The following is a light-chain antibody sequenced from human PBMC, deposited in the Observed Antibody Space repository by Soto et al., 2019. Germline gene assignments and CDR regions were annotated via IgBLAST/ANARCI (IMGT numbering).Light chain of an antibody. CDR3: MQGTHWPWT. J-gene: IGKJ1*01. CDR1: QSLVSSNGNAY. Sequence: DAVLTQSPLSLPVTLGQPAAISCRSSQSLVSSNGNAYLIWLQQRPGQSPRRLIYQVSTRDAGVPDRFSGSGSGTYFTLTISRVEAEDVGLYYCMQGTHWPWTFGQGTKVEIK. CDR2: QVS. V-gene: IGKV2-30*01.